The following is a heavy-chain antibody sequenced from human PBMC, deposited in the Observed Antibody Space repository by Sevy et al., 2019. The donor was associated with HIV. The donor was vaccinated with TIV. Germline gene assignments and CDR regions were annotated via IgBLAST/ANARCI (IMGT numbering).Heavy chain of an antibody. CDR2: INHSGTA. D-gene: IGHD4-17*01. Sequence: SETLSLTCGVFGESFVGHYWTWIRQPPGKGLEWIGEINHSGTANYNPSLKSRVTTSVDTSNNQFSLRLSSVTAADTAVYYCAKTSTVTTSALDSWGQGTLVTVSS. CDR3: AKTSTVTTSALDS. V-gene: IGHV4-34*01. J-gene: IGHJ4*02. CDR1: GESFVGHY.